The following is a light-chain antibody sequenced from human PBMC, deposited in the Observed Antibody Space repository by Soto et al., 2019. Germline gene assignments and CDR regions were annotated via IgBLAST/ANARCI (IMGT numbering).Light chain of an antibody. CDR1: SGHSSYI. CDR2: LEGSGSY. Sequence: QAVVTQSSSASASLGSSVKLTCTLSSGHSSYIIAWHQQQPGKAPRYLMKLEGSGSYNKGSGVPDRFSGSSSGADRYLTISNLQSEDEADYYCETWDSNTRVFGPGTKLTVL. J-gene: IGLJ1*01. V-gene: IGLV4-60*03. CDR3: ETWDSNTRV.